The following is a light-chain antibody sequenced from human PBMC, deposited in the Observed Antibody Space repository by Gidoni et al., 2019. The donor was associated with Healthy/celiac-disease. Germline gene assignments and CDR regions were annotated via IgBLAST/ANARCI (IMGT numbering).Light chain of an antibody. CDR1: QSVSSSY. V-gene: IGKV3-20*01. CDR2: GAS. Sequence: EIVLTQSPGTLSLSPGERATLSCRASQSVSSSYLAWYQQKPGQAPRLLIYGASSRATGIPDRFSGSGSGTDFTLTISRLEPEDFAVYYCQQYGSSSGYTFXQXTKLEIK. J-gene: IGKJ2*01. CDR3: QQYGSSSGYT.